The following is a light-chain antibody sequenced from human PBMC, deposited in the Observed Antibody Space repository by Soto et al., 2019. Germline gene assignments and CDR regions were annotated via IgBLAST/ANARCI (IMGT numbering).Light chain of an antibody. J-gene: IGLJ1*01. V-gene: IGLV2-14*01. Sequence: QSVLTQPASVSGSPGQSITISCTGTSSDVGAYNYVSWYQQRPGKAPQLRIYEVSYRPSGISNRFSGSKSDNTASLTISGLQAEDEADYYCSSYTTRSTLVFGTGTKVTVL. CDR3: SSYTTRSTLV. CDR2: EVS. CDR1: SSDVGAYNY.